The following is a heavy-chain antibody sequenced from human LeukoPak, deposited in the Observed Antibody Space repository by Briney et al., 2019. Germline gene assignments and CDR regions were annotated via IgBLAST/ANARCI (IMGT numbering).Heavy chain of an antibody. V-gene: IGHV4-61*08. D-gene: IGHD2-21*01. Sequence: PSETLSLTCTVSGGSISSGDYYWSWIRQPPGKGLEWIGYIYYSGSTNYNPSLKSRVTISVDTSKNQFSLKLSSVTAADTAVYYCARGVGGGALWYYWGQGTLVTVSS. J-gene: IGHJ4*02. CDR1: GGSISSGDYY. CDR2: IYYSGST. CDR3: ARGVGGGALWYY.